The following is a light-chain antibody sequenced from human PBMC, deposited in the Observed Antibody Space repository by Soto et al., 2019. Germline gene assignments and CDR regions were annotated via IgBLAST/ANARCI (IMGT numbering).Light chain of an antibody. CDR2: LEGSGSY. CDR3: ETWDFNTRV. V-gene: IGLV4-60*02. J-gene: IGLJ3*02. Sequence: QSVLTQSSSASASLGSSVKLTCTLSSGHSSYIIAWHQQQPGKAPRYLMKLEGSGSYNKGSGVPDRFSGSSSGADRYLTIFNPQFEDEADYYCETWDFNTRVFGGGTKLTVL. CDR1: SGHSSYI.